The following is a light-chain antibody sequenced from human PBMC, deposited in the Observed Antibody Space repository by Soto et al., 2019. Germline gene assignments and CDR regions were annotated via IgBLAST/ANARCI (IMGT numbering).Light chain of an antibody. CDR2: ATS. J-gene: IGKJ4*01. CDR3: HLYDYWPFT. Sequence: IMRWSPANQTISPGDRATLSCSAGQPLSNKLAWFPQNPGQAPRLLMSATSTRATGIPARFSGSGSGTEFTLTVSILQSEDFALYCCHLYDYWPFTFGGGTKVDIK. V-gene: IGKV3D-15*01. CDR1: QPLSNK.